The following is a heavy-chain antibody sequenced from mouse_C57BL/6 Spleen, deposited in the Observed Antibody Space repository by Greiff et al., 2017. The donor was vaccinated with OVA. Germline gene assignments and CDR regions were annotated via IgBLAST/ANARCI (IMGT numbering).Heavy chain of an antibody. CDR1: GYTFTSYW. CDR3: ARGTRGRGYFDY. CDR2: IDPSDSYT. Sequence: QVQLQQPGAELVKPGASVKLSCKASGYTFTSYWMQWVKQRPGQGLEWIGEIDPSDSYTNYNQKFKGKATLTVDTSSSTAYLQLSSLTSDDSAVYYCARGTRGRGYFDYWGQGTTLTVSS. V-gene: IGHV1-50*01. D-gene: IGHD3-1*01. J-gene: IGHJ2*01.